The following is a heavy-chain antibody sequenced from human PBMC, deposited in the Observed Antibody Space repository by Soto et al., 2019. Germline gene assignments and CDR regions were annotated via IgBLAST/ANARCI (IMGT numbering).Heavy chain of an antibody. CDR1: GFSLTTTRMG. CDR3: AHAGDFDLLSFDR. J-gene: IGHJ4*02. D-gene: IGHD2-15*01. V-gene: IGHV2-5*02. CDR2: IYWDDDK. Sequence: QTLTLTCAFSGFSLTTTRMGVAWIRQPPGKAPEWLALIYWDDDKRYSPSLKNRLTVSKDTSTNRVVLTITNISPDDTGTYFCAHAGDFDLLSFDRWGPGTLVTVS.